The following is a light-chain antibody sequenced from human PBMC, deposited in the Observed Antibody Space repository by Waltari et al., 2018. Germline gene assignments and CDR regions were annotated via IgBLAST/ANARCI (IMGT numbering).Light chain of an antibody. CDR1: QTIFLF. Sequence: DIQMTQSPSSLSASLGDRVTITCRASQTIFLFLNWYQHRPGKGPNLLIYGASILHSGVPSRFSGSGSGTDFTLTISNLQPEDVATYYCQESFTSPRTFGHGTKVEI. V-gene: IGKV1-39*01. J-gene: IGKJ1*01. CDR3: QESFTSPRT. CDR2: GAS.